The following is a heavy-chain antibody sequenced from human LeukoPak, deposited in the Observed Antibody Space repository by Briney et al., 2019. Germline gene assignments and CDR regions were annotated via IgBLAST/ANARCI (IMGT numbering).Heavy chain of an antibody. D-gene: IGHD2-2*01. J-gene: IGHJ6*03. V-gene: IGHV4-39*07. CDR3: ARDPIVVVPAATQGMDV. CDR2: IYYSGST. Sequence: SETLSLTCTVSGGSISSSSYYWGWIRQPPGKGLEWIGSIYYSGSTYYNPSLKSRVTISVDRSKNQFSLKLSSVTAADTAVYYCARDPIVVVPAATQGMDVWGKGTTVTVSS. CDR1: GGSISSSSYY.